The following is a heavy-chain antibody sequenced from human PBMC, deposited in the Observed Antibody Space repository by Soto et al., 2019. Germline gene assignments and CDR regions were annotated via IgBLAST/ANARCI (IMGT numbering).Heavy chain of an antibody. CDR1: GGSISSSNYY. Sequence: QLQLQESGPGLVKPSETLSLTCTVSGGSISSSNYYWGWIRQPPGKGLEWIGNIFHSGGTYYNPSLKSRVTISEDTSKNQFSLKLSSVTAADTAVYYCARRGGGDYLFDYWGQGTLVTVSS. D-gene: IGHD4-17*01. CDR2: IFHSGGT. J-gene: IGHJ4*02. CDR3: ARRGGGDYLFDY. V-gene: IGHV4-39*01.